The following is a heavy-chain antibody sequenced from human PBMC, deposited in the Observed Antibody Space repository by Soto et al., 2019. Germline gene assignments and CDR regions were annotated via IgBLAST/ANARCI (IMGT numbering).Heavy chain of an antibody. D-gene: IGHD6-13*01. V-gene: IGHV1-2*04. CDR2: INPNSGGT. Sequence: ASVKVSCKASGYTFTGYYMHWVRQAPGQGLEWMGWINPNSGGTNYAQKFQGWVTMTRDTSISTAYMKLSRLRSDDTAVYYCARDQGKRIAAAGTEFYYYYYGMDVWGQGTTVTVSS. CDR1: GYTFTGYY. J-gene: IGHJ6*01. CDR3: ARDQGKRIAAAGTEFYYYYYGMDV.